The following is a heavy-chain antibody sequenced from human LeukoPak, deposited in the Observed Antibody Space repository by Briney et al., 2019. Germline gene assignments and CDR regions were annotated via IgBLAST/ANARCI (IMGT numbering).Heavy chain of an antibody. CDR1: GFTFSSYW. V-gene: IGHV3-74*03. CDR2: INSDGSSI. CDR3: AREGRVSGYDFDC. Sequence: GGSLRLSCAASGFTFSSYWMHWVRQAPGKGLVWVSCINSDGSSITYVDSVKGRFTISRDNAKNTLYLQMNSLRVEDTAVYYCAREGRVSGYDFDCWGQGTLVTVSS. J-gene: IGHJ4*02. D-gene: IGHD5-12*01.